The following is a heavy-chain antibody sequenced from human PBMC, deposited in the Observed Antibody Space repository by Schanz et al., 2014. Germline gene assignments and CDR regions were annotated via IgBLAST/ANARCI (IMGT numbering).Heavy chain of an antibody. J-gene: IGHJ3*02. D-gene: IGHD3-10*01. CDR3: AKGRFGELSAFDI. Sequence: GQLVESGGGLVQPGGSLRLSCAASGFTFSTYAMAWVRQAPGKGLEWVSYVSRSTPDIYYADSVKGRFTISRDNSKNLLYLQMNSLRAEDTALYYCAKGRFGELSAFDIWGQGTMVTVSS. CDR1: GFTFSTYA. V-gene: IGHV3-23*04. CDR2: VSRSTPDI.